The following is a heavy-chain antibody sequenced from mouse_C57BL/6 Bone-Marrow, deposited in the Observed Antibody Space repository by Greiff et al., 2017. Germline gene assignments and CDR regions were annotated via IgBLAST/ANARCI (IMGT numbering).Heavy chain of an antibody. Sequence: QVQLKECGPGILQSSQTLSLTCSFSGFSLSTSGMGVSWIRQPSGKGLEWLAHIYWDDDKRYNPSLKSRLTISKDTSRNQVFLKITSVDTADTATYYCARGLNYFDYWGQGTTLTVSS. V-gene: IGHV8-12*01. CDR1: GFSLSTSGMG. D-gene: IGHD3-1*01. CDR3: ARGLNYFDY. CDR2: IYWDDDK. J-gene: IGHJ2*01.